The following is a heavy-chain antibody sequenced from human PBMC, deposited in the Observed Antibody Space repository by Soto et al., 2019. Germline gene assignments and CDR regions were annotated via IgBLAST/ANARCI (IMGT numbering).Heavy chain of an antibody. V-gene: IGHV1-8*02. J-gene: IGHJ6*03. CDR3: ARITDQYYSYIDV. D-gene: IGHD3-10*01. CDR1: GNTFSHYE. Sequence: ASVKVSCKASGNTFSHYEINWVRQATGQGLEWMGWMNPDSGNTGYAQKFQGRVTMTRNTSINTVYMELSSLRPEDTAVYYCARITDQYYSYIDVWDKGTAVTVSS. CDR2: MNPDSGNT.